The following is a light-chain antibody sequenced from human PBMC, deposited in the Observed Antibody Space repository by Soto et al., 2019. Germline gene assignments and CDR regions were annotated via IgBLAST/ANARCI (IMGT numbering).Light chain of an antibody. CDR2: WAS. J-gene: IGKJ5*01. V-gene: IGKV4-1*01. CDR3: QQSYSTPIT. CDR1: QSVLFSSNNKNY. Sequence: DIVMTQSPDSLAVSLGERATINCKSSQSVLFSSNNKNYLAWYQQKPGQPPKLLIYWASTRESGVPNRFSGSGSGTDFTLTSSSLQAEDVAVYYCQQSYSTPITFVQGTRLEIK.